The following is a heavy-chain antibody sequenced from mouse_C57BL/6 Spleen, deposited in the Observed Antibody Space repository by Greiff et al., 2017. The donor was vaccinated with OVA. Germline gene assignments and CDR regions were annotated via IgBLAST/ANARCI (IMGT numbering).Heavy chain of an antibody. Sequence: VQLQQSGAELVRPGASVKLSCTASGFNIKDDYMHWVKQRPEQGLEWIGWIDPENGDTEYASKFQGKATITADTSSNTAYLQLSSLTSEDTAVYYCTTRLETWFAYWGQGTLVTVSA. J-gene: IGHJ3*01. CDR1: GFNIKDDY. CDR3: TTRLETWFAY. D-gene: IGHD3-2*02. V-gene: IGHV14-4*01. CDR2: IDPENGDT.